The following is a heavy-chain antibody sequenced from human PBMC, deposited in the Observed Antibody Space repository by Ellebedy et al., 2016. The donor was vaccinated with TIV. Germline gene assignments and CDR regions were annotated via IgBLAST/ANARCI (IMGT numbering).Heavy chain of an antibody. CDR2: IKKDGSET. J-gene: IGHJ3*01. D-gene: IGHD6-13*01. Sequence: GESLKISXAASGFTFSSYWMNWVRQAPGKGLEWVANIKKDGSETYYVDSVKGRFTISRDNARNSLFLQMNSLGAEDTAVYYCARDSSATGTGWDSFDLWGQGTVVTVSS. V-gene: IGHV3-7*01. CDR3: ARDSSATGTGWDSFDL. CDR1: GFTFSSYW.